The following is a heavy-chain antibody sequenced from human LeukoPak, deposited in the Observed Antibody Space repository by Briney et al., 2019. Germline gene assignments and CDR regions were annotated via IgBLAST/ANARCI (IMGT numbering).Heavy chain of an antibody. CDR2: INSDGSWT. V-gene: IGHV3-74*01. D-gene: IGHD2/OR15-2a*01. Sequence: GGSLRLSCAASGTYWMHWVRQAPGQGLVWVSHINSDGSWTGYADSVKGRFTISKDNAKNTVSLQMNNLRAEDTDVYYCVTFYESYWGRGKLVTVSS. J-gene: IGHJ4*02. CDR3: VTFYESY. CDR1: GTYW.